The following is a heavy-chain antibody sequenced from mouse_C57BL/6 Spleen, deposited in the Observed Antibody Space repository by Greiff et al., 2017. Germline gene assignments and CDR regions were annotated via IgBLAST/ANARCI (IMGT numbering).Heavy chain of an antibody. D-gene: IGHD1-1*01. CDR2: IYPRSGNP. Sequence: QVQLKESGAELARPGASVKLSCKASGYTFTSYGISWVKQRTGQGLEWIGEIYPRSGNPSYNEKFKGKATLTADKSSSTAYMELRSLTSEDSAVYFCADYGSSPFAYWGQGTLVTVSA. CDR3: ADYGSSPFAY. J-gene: IGHJ3*01. V-gene: IGHV1-81*01. CDR1: GYTFTSYG.